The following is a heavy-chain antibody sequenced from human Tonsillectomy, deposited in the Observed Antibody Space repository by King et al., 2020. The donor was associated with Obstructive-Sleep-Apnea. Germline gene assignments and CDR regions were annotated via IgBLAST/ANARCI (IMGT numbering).Heavy chain of an antibody. V-gene: IGHV4-38-2*02. CDR3: ARDPNSGGGSCYFDY. J-gene: IGHJ4*02. D-gene: IGHD2-15*01. CDR1: GYSISSGFY. CDR2: IYHSGST. Sequence: QLQESGPGLVKPSETLSLTCTVSGYSISSGFYWGWIRQPPGKGLEWIGSIYHSGSTYYKPSLRSRDTISVETSNNQVSLRLRSVTAADTAVHYCARDPNSGGGSCYFDYWGQGTLVAVSS.